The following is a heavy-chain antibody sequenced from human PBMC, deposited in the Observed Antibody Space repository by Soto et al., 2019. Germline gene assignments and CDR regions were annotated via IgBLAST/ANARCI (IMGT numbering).Heavy chain of an antibody. CDR3: ARIGTSVGGY. D-gene: IGHD2-15*01. Sequence: QVQLVQSGAEVKKPGSSVNVSCKTFGGTFSSYPISWVRQAPGEGLEWMGAITPIFGTTEYAQNFQGRLTITADESTSTAYMELTSLRSEDTATYFCARIGTSVGGYWGQGTLVTVSS. V-gene: IGHV1-69*01. J-gene: IGHJ4*02. CDR2: ITPIFGTT. CDR1: GGTFSSYP.